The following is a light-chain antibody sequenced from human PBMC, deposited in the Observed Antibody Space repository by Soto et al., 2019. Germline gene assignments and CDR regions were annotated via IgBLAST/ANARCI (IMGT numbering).Light chain of an antibody. CDR2: DVS. J-gene: IGLJ1*01. V-gene: IGLV2-14*01. CDR3: SSYTSSNTEV. Sequence: QSALTQPASVSGSPGQSIAISCTGTSSGVGGYNYVSWYQQHPGKAPKVIIYDVSNRPSGISNRFSVSKSGNTASLTISGLQAEDDADYYCSSYTSSNTEVFGTRTKVTV. CDR1: SSGVGGYNY.